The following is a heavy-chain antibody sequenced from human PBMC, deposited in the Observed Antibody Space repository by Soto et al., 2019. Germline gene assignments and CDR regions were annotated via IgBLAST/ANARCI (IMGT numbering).Heavy chain of an antibody. V-gene: IGHV5-51*01. J-gene: IGHJ3*02. CDR3: ARQSLRNSGSYVAYAFDI. CDR1: GYSFTNYW. Sequence: PGESLKISCKGYGYSFTNYWIAWVRQMPGKGLEWMGIIYSGDSDTRYSPSFQGQVTISADKSISTSYLQWSSLKASDTAMYYSARQSLRNSGSYVAYAFDIWGQGTMVTVSS. CDR2: IYSGDSDT. D-gene: IGHD1-26*01.